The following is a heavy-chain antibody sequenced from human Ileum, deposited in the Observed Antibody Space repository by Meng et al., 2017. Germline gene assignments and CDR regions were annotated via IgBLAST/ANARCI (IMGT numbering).Heavy chain of an antibody. V-gene: IGHV3-43D*03. Sequence: GGSLRLSCAASGFTFDDYAMHWVRQAPGKGLEWVSLISWDGGSTYYADSVKGRFTISRDNSKYSLYLQMNSLRAEDTALYYCVGIVVVVAATHVYWGQGTRVTVSS. J-gene: IGHJ4*02. CDR3: VGIVVVVAATHVY. CDR1: GFTFDDYA. CDR2: ISWDGGST. D-gene: IGHD2-15*01.